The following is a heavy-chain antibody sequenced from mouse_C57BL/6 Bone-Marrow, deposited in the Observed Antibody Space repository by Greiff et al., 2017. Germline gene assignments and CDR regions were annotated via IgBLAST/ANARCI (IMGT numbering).Heavy chain of an antibody. V-gene: IGHV1-9*01. CDR2: ILPGSGST. CDR1: GYTFTGYW. Sequence: LQQSGASVKLSCKATGYTFTGYWIAWVKQRPGHGLECIGEILPGSGSTNYNEKFKGKATFTADTSSNTAYMQLSSLTTEDSAIYYCARKEVTTGGSDFDYWGQGTTLTVSS. J-gene: IGHJ2*01. CDR3: ARKEVTTGGSDFDY. D-gene: IGHD2-2*01.